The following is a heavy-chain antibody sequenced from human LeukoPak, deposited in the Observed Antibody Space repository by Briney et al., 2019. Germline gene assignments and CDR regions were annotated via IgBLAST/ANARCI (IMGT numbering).Heavy chain of an antibody. J-gene: IGHJ4*02. D-gene: IGHD5-12*01. CDR2: ISGSGGST. V-gene: IGHV3-23*01. Sequence: TGGSLRLSCAASGFTFSSYAMSWVRQAPGKGLEWVSAISGSGGSTYYADSVKGRFTISRDNSKNSLYLQMNSLRAEDTAIYYCAREKLSSGFFDYWGQGTLVTVSS. CDR3: AREKLSSGFFDY. CDR1: GFTFSSYA.